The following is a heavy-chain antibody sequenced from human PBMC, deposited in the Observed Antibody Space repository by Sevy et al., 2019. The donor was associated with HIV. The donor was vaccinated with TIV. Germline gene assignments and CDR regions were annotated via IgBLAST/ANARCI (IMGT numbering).Heavy chain of an antibody. CDR2: ISFDGSNK. J-gene: IGHJ4*02. Sequence: GGSLRLSCAASGFTFGGYGMHWVRQAPGKGLEWVSIISFDGSNKDYADSVKGRFTISRDNSKNTLYLQMNSLRDEDTAMYYCTREGQGYSSSSGYWGQGTLVTVSS. D-gene: IGHD6-6*01. V-gene: IGHV3-30*03. CDR3: TREGQGYSSSSGY. CDR1: GFTFGGYG.